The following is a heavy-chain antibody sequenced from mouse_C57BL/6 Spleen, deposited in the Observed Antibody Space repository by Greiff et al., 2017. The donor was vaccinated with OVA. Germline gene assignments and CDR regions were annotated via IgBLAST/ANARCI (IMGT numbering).Heavy chain of an antibody. V-gene: IGHV2-9-1*01. D-gene: IGHD1-1*01. J-gene: IGHJ2*01. CDR1: GFSLTSYA. Sequence: VKLMESGPGLVAPSQILSITCTVSGFSLTSYAISWVRQPPGKGLEWLGVIWTGGGTNYNSALKSRLSISKDNSKSQVFLKMNSLQTDDTARYYCARKSITTVVAGDYFDYWGQGTTLTVSS. CDR2: IWTGGGT. CDR3: ARKSITTVVAGDYFDY.